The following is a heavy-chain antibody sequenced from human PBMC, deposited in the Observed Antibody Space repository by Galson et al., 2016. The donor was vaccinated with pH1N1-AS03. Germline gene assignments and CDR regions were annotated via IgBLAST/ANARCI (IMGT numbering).Heavy chain of an antibody. Sequence: SLRLSCAASGFIFDDYAMYWVRQAPGKGLEWIAGISWSSGHLGYADSVKGRFTISRDNSKNTLYLQMGSLRTEDMAVYYCARGPVSYSNYWFPPPDYWGQGIMVAVSS. CDR3: ARGPVSYSNYWFPPPDY. V-gene: IGHV3-9*03. J-gene: IGHJ4*02. CDR2: ISWSSGHL. CDR1: GFIFDDYA. D-gene: IGHD6-13*01.